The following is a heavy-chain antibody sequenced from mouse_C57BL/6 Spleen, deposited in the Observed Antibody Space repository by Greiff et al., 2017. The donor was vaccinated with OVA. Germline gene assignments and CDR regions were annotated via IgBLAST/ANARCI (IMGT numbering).Heavy chain of an antibody. V-gene: IGHV1-82*01. J-gene: IGHJ2*01. CDR1: GYAFSSSW. D-gene: IGHD1-1*01. Sequence: LQESGPELVKPGASVKISCKASGYAFSSSWMNWVKQRPGKGLEWIGRIYPGDGDTNYNGKFKGKATLTADKSSSTAYMQLSSLTSEDSAVYFCARSLITTVVATEYFDYWGQGTTLTVSS. CDR2: IYPGDGDT. CDR3: ARSLITTVVATEYFDY.